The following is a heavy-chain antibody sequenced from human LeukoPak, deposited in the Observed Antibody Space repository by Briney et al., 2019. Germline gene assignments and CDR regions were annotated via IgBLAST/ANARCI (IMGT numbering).Heavy chain of an antibody. CDR3: AGDYNSLTGLNY. CDR1: GFTFSDSA. V-gene: IGHV3-73*01. CDR2: IRTQANNDAA. J-gene: IGHJ4*02. D-gene: IGHD3-9*01. Sequence: GGSLRLSCAASGFTFSDSAMHWVRQASGKGLEWLVRIRTQANNDAAAYGASVKGSFIISRDDSRNTAYMQMNSLKTEDTAVYYCAGDYNSLTGLNYWGQGTLVTVSS.